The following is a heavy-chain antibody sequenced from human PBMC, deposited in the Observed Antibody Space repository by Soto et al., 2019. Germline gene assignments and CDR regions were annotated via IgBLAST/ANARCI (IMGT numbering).Heavy chain of an antibody. CDR1: GFPFDSYG. Sequence: PGGSLRLSCVASGFPFDSYGIHWVRRAPGKGLEWVATIGFAGNNKYYADSVKGRFTISRDNSKNTLYLHINSLKVDDTAMYYCARANSTGWHYLDYWGPGTRVTVS. CDR3: ARANSTGWHYLDY. D-gene: IGHD6-19*01. J-gene: IGHJ4*02. V-gene: IGHV3-30*12. CDR2: IGFAGNNK.